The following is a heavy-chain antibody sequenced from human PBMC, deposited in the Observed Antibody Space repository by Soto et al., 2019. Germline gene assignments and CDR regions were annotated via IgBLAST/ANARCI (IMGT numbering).Heavy chain of an antibody. CDR3: ARDLLYYFDF. J-gene: IGHJ4*02. V-gene: IGHV1-69*13. CDR2: ITPIFGTA. Sequence: GASVKVSCKASGGTFTSYTISWVRQAPGQGLEWMGGITPIFGTANYAQKFQGRVTITADESTSTAYMELSSLRSEDTAVDYGARDLLYYFDFWGQGTLVTVSS. CDR1: GGTFTSYT. D-gene: IGHD3-3*01.